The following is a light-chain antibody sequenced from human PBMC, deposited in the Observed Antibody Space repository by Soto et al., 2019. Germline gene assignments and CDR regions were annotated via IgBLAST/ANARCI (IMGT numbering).Light chain of an antibody. CDR3: QQYDLYSA. CDR1: QNINSH. V-gene: IGKV1-5*03. J-gene: IGKJ1*01. CDR2: TAS. Sequence: DIQMTQSPSTLSASVGDRVTITCRASQNINSHLAWYQQKPGKAPKLLIYTASSLQSGVPSRFSGSGSGTEFSLTISNLQPDDFATFYCQQYDLYSAFGQGTKVAMK.